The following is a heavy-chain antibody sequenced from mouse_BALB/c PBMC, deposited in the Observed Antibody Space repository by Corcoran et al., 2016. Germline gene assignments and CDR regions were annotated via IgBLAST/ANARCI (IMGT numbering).Heavy chain of an antibody. CDR3: ARGGGSSYGNAMDY. CDR2: INPYNGDT. CDR1: GYSFTGYF. Sequence: EVQLQQSGPELVKPGASVKISCKASGYSFTGYFMNWVMQSHGKSLEWIGRINPYNGDTFYNQKFKGKATLTVDKSSSTAHMELRSLASEDSAVYYCARGGGSSYGNAMDYWGQGTSVTVSS. V-gene: IGHV1-20*02. J-gene: IGHJ4*01. D-gene: IGHD1-1*01.